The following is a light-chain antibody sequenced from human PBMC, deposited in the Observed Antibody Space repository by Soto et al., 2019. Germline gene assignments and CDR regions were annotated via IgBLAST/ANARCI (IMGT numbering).Light chain of an antibody. Sequence: EIVLTQSPATLSLSPGERATLSCRASQSVSSYLAWYQQKPGQAPRLLIYDASNRATGIPARFSGSGSGTDFTLTISSLGPEDFAVYYWQQRSNWPPGFTFGPGTKVDIK. V-gene: IGKV3-11*01. CDR3: QQRSNWPPGFT. CDR1: QSVSSY. CDR2: DAS. J-gene: IGKJ3*01.